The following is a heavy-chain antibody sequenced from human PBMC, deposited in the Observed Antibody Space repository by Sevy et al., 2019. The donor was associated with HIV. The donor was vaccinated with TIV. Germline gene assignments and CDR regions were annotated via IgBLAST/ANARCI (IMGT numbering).Heavy chain of an antibody. Sequence: SETLSLTCAVYGGFFSGYYWSWIRQPPGKGLEWIGEINHSGSTNYNPSLKSRVTISVDTSKNQFSLKLSSVTAADTAVYYCARAGHGSGSLYYYYGMDVWGQGTTVTVSS. CDR2: INHSGST. CDR3: ARAGHGSGSLYYYYGMDV. D-gene: IGHD6-19*01. J-gene: IGHJ6*02. CDR1: GGFFSGYY. V-gene: IGHV4-34*01.